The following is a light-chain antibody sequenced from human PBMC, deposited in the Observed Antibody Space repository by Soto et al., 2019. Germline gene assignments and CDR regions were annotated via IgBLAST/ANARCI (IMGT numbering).Light chain of an antibody. CDR1: SSDVGGYNY. Sequence: ALTQPASVSGSPGQSITISCTGTSSDVGGYNYVSWYQQHPGKAPKLMIYDVSNRPSGVANRFSGSKSGNTASLTISGLQAEDDADYYCSSYTSSSTRVFGTGTKLTVL. CDR3: SSYTSSSTRV. CDR2: DVS. J-gene: IGLJ1*01. V-gene: IGLV2-14*01.